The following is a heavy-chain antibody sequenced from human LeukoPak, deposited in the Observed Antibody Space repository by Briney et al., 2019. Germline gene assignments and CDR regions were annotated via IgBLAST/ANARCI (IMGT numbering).Heavy chain of an antibody. CDR1: GGTFSSYA. V-gene: IGHV1-69*05. Sequence: SVKVSCKASGGTFSSYAISWVRQAPGQGLEWMGGIIPIFGTANYAQKFQDRVTITTDESTSTAYMELSSLRSEDTAVYYCARMGRGVVVPAAIRPNWFDPWGQGTLVTVSS. CDR2: IIPIFGTA. CDR3: ARMGRGVVVPAAIRPNWFDP. D-gene: IGHD2-2*01. J-gene: IGHJ5*02.